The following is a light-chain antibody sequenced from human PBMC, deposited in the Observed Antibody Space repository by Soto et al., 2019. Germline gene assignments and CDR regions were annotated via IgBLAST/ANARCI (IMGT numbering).Light chain of an antibody. V-gene: IGLV1-44*01. Sequence: QPVLTQPPSASGTPGQRVTISCSGSSSNIGSNTVNWYQQLPGTAPKLLIYSNNQRPSGVPDRFSGSKSGTSASRAISGLQSEDEADYYCAAWDDSLNGWVFGGGTQLTVL. CDR3: AAWDDSLNGWV. CDR2: SNN. CDR1: SSNIGSNT. J-gene: IGLJ3*02.